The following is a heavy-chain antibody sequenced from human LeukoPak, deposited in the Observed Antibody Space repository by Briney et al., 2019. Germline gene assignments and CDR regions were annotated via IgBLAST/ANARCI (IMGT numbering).Heavy chain of an antibody. D-gene: IGHD6-13*01. CDR3: ARAAAAAGTMDY. CDR2: ISAYNGNT. CDR1: GYTFTTYA. Sequence: ASVKVSCKASGYTFTTYAIHWVRQAPGQGLEWMGWISAYNGNTNYAQKLQGRVTMTTDTSTSTAYMELRSLRSDDTAVYYCARAAAAAGTMDYWGQGTLVTVSS. J-gene: IGHJ4*02. V-gene: IGHV1-18*01.